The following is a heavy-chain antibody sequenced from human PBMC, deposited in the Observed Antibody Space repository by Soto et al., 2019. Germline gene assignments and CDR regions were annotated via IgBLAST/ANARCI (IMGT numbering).Heavy chain of an antibody. V-gene: IGHV3-9*01. CDR1: GFTFDDYA. CDR3: AKSHGCSGGSCYSEYFYYGMDV. CDR2: VNWNSGSI. D-gene: IGHD2-15*01. J-gene: IGHJ6*02. Sequence: EVQLVESGGGLVQPGRSLRLSCAASGFTFDDYAMHWVRQAPGKGLEWVSGVNWNSGSIGYADSVKGRFTISRDNAKNSLYLQMNSLRAEDTASYYCAKSHGCSGGSCYSEYFYYGMDVWGQGTTVTVSS.